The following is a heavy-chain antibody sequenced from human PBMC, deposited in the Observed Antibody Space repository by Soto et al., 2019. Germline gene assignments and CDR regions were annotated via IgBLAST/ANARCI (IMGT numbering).Heavy chain of an antibody. CDR3: AGVLGFGELDH. J-gene: IGHJ1*01. Sequence: GGSLRLSCAASGFTFSSYAMHWVRQAPGKGLEYVSAISSNGGSTYYANPVKGRVTISRDNSKNTLYLQMGSLRAEDMAVYYGAGVLGFGELDHWGQGTLVTVSS. D-gene: IGHD3-10*01. CDR2: ISSNGGST. CDR1: GFTFSSYA. V-gene: IGHV3-64*01.